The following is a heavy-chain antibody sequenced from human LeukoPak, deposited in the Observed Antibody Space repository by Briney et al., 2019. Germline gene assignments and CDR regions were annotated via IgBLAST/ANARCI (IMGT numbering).Heavy chain of an antibody. CDR2: IWYDGSNK. CDR1: GFTFSSYG. J-gene: IGHJ6*02. Sequence: PGRSLRLSCAASGFTFSSYGMHWVRQAPGKGLEWVAVIWYDGSNKYYADSVKGRFTISRDNSKNTLYLQMNSLRAEDTAVYYCAQLSPSRTRPPLESDYYYGMDVWGQGTTVTVSS. D-gene: IGHD1-7*01. CDR3: AQLSPSRTRPPLESDYYYGMDV. V-gene: IGHV3-33*01.